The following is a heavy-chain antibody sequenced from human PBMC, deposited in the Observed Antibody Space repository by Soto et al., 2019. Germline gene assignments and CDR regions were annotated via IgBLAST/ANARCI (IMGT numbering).Heavy chain of an antibody. Sequence: QVHLVESGGGVVQPGRSLRLSCAASGFTFSNYAFHWVRQAPGKGLEWVAVISKDGSYKYHIESVRGRFTISRDDSIDTVYLQMNSLRVEDTAVYYCANDVGGCPARWGQGTLVTVSS. CDR3: ANDVGGCPAR. CDR1: GFTFSNYA. CDR2: ISKDGSYK. D-gene: IGHD6-25*01. J-gene: IGHJ4*02. V-gene: IGHV3-30*18.